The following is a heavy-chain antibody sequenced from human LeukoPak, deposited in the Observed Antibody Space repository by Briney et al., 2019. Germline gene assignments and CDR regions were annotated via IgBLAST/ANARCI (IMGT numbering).Heavy chain of an antibody. CDR1: GYTFTGYY. J-gene: IGHJ4*02. D-gene: IGHD2-2*01. CDR3: ARAHSIVVVPAYYSDSFDY. CDR2: INPNSGGT. Sequence: GASVKVSCKASGYTFTGYYMHWVRQAPGQGLEWMGWINPNSGGTNYAQKFQGRVTMTRDTSISTAYMELSRLRSDDTAVYYCARAHSIVVVPAYYSDSFDYWGQGTLVTVSS. V-gene: IGHV1-2*02.